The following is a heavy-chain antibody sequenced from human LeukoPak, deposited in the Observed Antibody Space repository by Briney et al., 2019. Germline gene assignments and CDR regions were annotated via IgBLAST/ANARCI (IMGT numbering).Heavy chain of an antibody. J-gene: IGHJ4*02. V-gene: IGHV3-23*01. Sequence: GGSLRLSCAASGYKFDDYGMSWVRQVPGKGLEWVSAISGSGGSTYYADSVKGRFTISRDNSKNTLYLQMNSLRAEDTAVYYCAKANRTVTTGFFGYWGQGTLVTVSS. D-gene: IGHD4-17*01. CDR1: GYKFDDYG. CDR3: AKANRTVTTGFFGY. CDR2: ISGSGGST.